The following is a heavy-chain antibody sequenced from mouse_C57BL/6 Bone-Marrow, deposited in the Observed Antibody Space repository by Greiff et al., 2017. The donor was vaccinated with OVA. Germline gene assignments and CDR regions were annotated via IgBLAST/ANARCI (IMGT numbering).Heavy chain of an antibody. CDR2: IWRGGST. D-gene: IGHD1-1*01. CDR3: AKRACSYGWFAY. Sequence: QVQLQQSGPGLVQPSQSLSITCTASGFSLTSYGVHWVRQSPGKGLEWLGAIWRGGSTAYNAAFMSRLSITKDNSKSKVFLKMNSLQADDTAVYYCAKRACSYGWFAYWGQGTLVTVSA. J-gene: IGHJ3*01. V-gene: IGHV2-5*01. CDR1: GFSLTSYG.